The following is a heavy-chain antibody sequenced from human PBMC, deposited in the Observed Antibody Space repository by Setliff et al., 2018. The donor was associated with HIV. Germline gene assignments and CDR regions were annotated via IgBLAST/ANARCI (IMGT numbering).Heavy chain of an antibody. CDR3: ARTGYSSSWGRFSGGYYDMDV. J-gene: IGHJ6*03. CDR2: IYPGDSNT. D-gene: IGHD6-13*01. Sequence: GESLKISCKGSGYSFTSYWIDWVRQMPGKGLEWMGIIYPGDSNTRYSPSFQGQVTISADKSISTAYLQWNSLKASDTAMYYCARTGYSSSWGRFSGGYYDMDVWGKGTTVTVSS. CDR1: GYSFTSYW. V-gene: IGHV5-51*01.